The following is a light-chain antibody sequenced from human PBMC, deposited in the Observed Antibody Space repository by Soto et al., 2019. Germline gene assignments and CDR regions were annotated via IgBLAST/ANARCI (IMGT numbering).Light chain of an antibody. Sequence: ETVLTQSPGTLSLSPGERATLSCRASQSVSSNYLFWYQQKPGKAPRLLISGVSTRATGIPDRFSGSGSGTDFTLTISRLEPEDVAVYYCQQYAPSPAITFGQGTRVEIK. CDR3: QQYAPSPAIT. CDR1: QSVSSNY. CDR2: GVS. V-gene: IGKV3-20*01. J-gene: IGKJ5*01.